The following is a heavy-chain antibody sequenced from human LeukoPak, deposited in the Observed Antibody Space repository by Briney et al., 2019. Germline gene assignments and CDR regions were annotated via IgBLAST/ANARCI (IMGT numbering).Heavy chain of an antibody. J-gene: IGHJ4*02. Sequence: PGGSLRLSCAASGFTFSNSAMHWVRQAPGKGLEWVSAISGSGGNTYYADSVKGRFTISRDNSKNTLYLQMNSLRVEDTAIYYCVKGGWGDYWGQGTLVTVSS. V-gene: IGHV3-23*01. CDR3: VKGGWGDY. CDR1: GFTFSNSA. CDR2: ISGSGGNT. D-gene: IGHD3-16*01.